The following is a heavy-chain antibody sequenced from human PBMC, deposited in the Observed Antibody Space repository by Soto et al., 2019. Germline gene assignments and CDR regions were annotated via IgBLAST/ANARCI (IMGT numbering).Heavy chain of an antibody. CDR2: IGPACNT. CDR3: ARARDSYKIDY. Sequence: LRISCAASGFTFSSYDMHWVRQATGKCLEWLSAIGPACNTYCPGSVKGRFTISRENAKNSLYLQMNSLRAGHLAVYYCARARDSYKIDYWGQGILGTV. J-gene: IGHJ4*02. V-gene: IGHV3-13*04. D-gene: IGHD1-26*01. CDR1: GFTFSSYD.